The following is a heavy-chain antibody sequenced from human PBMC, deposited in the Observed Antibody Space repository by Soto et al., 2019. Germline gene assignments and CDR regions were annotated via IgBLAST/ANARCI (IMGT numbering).Heavy chain of an antibody. V-gene: IGHV3-30*03. CDR1: GFTFSSYG. CDR3: ARGAGIAAAGTPLDY. J-gene: IGHJ4*02. Sequence: PGGSLRLSCAASGFTFSSYGMHWVRQAPGKGLEWVAVISYDGSNKYYADSVKGRFTISRDNSKNTLYLQMNSLRAEDTAVYYCARGAGIAAAGTPLDYWGQGT. D-gene: IGHD6-13*01. CDR2: ISYDGSNK.